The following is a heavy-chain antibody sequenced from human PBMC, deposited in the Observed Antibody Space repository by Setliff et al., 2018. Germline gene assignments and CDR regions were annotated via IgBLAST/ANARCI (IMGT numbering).Heavy chain of an antibody. CDR3: ARVKVVGADFDY. Sequence: SETLSLTCTVSGYSISSGYYWGWIRQPPGKGLEWIGSIYHSGSTYYNPSLKSRVTISVDTSKNQFSLKLSSVTAADTAVYYCARVKVVGADFDYWGQGTLVTVSS. V-gene: IGHV4-38-2*02. J-gene: IGHJ4*02. CDR2: IYHSGST. CDR1: GYSISSGYY. D-gene: IGHD1-26*01.